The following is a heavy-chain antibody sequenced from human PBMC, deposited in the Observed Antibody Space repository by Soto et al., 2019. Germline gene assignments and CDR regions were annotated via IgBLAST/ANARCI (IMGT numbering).Heavy chain of an antibody. V-gene: IGHV3-48*01. J-gene: IGHJ4*02. CDR2: INGGATAI. Sequence: PGGSLRLSCAASGFTFSTYNMNWVRQAPGKGLEWIAYINGGATAIYDANSVKGRFTISRDNAKNSLYLQMNSLRVEDTAVYYCRAGGDYWGQGTLVTVSS. CDR1: GFTFSTYN. CDR3: RAGGDY.